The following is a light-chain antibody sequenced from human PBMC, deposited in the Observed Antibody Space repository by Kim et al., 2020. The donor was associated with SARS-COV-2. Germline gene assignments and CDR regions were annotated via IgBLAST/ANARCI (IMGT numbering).Light chain of an antibody. Sequence: GATVTLTCASSSGPVTSHYYPNWFQQRPGQPPKALIYSTTNKHSWAPARFSGSLLGDKAALTVSDVQPEDEADYYCLLYFGDAHWVFGGGTQLTVL. V-gene: IGLV7-43*01. J-gene: IGLJ3*02. CDR2: STT. CDR1: SGPVTSHYY. CDR3: LLYFGDAHWV.